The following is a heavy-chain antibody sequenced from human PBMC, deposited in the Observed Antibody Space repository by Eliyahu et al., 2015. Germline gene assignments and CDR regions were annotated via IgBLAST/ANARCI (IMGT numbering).Heavy chain of an antibody. CDR3: AKMLVTIDMGHWFDS. CDR1: GFTFXNFA. Sequence: EVQLLESGGDLVQPGGSLRLSCTASGFTFXNFAMSWVRQVPGKGLEWVSIVSPSGGEIHYTDAVNGRFIISRDNSKNTVYLQMNSLRAEDTALYYCAKMLVTIDMGHWFDSWGQGTLVTVSS. D-gene: IGHD3-22*01. CDR2: VSPSGGEI. V-gene: IGHV3-23*01. J-gene: IGHJ5*01.